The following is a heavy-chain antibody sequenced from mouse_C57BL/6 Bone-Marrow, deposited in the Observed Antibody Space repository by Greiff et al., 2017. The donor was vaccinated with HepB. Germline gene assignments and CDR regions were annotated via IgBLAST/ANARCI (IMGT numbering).Heavy chain of an antibody. CDR3: ARLGITTVVATDYAMDY. J-gene: IGHJ4*01. D-gene: IGHD1-1*01. V-gene: IGHV1-39*01. CDR1: GYSFTDYN. CDR2: INPNYGTT. Sequence: VQLKQSGPELVKPGASVKISCKASGYSFTDYNMNWVKQSNGKSLEWIGVINPNYGTTSYNQKFKGKATLTVDQSSSTAYMQLNSLTSEDSAVYYCARLGITTVVATDYAMDYWGQGTSVTVSS.